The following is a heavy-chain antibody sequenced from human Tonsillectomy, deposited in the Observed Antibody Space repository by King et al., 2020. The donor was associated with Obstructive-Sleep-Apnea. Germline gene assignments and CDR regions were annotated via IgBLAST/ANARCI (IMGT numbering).Heavy chain of an antibody. CDR2: ISSSGSSI. Sequence: HVQLVESGGGLVKPGGSLRLSCAASGYTFSDYYMSWVRQAPGKGLEWVSDISSSGSSIYYADSVKGRFTISRDNAKNSLYLQMNSLRADDTAVYYCGCGNTYDSSGDPYYFDYWGQGTLVTVSS. D-gene: IGHD3-22*01. CDR1: GYTFSDYY. J-gene: IGHJ4*02. V-gene: IGHV3-11*01. CDR3: GCGNTYDSSGDPYYFDY.